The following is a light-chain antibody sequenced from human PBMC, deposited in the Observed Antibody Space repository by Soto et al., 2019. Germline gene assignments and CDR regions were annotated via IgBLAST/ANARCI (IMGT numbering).Light chain of an antibody. CDR1: QSVSSY. Sequence: IVLTQSPATLSLSPGERATLSCRASQSVSSYLAWYQQKPGQAPRLLIYDASNRATGIPARFSGSGSGTDVSLTISSLEPEDFAVYYCQQRSNWPPWTFGQGTKVEIK. CDR3: QQRSNWPPWT. V-gene: IGKV3-11*01. J-gene: IGKJ1*01. CDR2: DAS.